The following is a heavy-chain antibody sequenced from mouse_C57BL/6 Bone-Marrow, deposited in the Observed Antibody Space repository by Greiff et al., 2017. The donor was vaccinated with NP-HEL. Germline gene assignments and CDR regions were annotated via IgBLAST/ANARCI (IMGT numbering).Heavy chain of an antibody. J-gene: IGHJ4*01. CDR1: GYTFTDYY. Sequence: VQLKQSGPVLVKPGASVKMSCKASGYTFTDYYMNWVKQSHGKSLEWIGVINPYNGGTSYNQKFKGKATLTVDKSSSTAYMELNSLTSEDSAVYYCGYGNYGAMDYWGQGTSVTVSS. V-gene: IGHV1-19*01. D-gene: IGHD2-1*01. CDR2: INPYNGGT. CDR3: GYGNYGAMDY.